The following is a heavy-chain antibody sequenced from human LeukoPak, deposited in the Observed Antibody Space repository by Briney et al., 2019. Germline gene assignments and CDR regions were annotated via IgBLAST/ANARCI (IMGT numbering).Heavy chain of an antibody. V-gene: IGHV3-30-3*01. D-gene: IGHD3-22*01. J-gene: IGHJ4*02. Sequence: PGGSLRLSCAASGFTFSSYAMHWVRQAPGKGLEWVAVISYDGSNKYYADSVKGRFTISRDNSKNTLYLQMNSLRAEDTAVYYCARVLRYYDSSEASFDYWGQGTLVTVSS. CDR3: ARVLRYYDSSEASFDY. CDR2: ISYDGSNK. CDR1: GFTFSSYA.